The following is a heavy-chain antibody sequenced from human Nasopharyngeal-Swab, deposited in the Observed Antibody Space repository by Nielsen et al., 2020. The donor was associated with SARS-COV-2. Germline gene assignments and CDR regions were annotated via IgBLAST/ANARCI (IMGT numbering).Heavy chain of an antibody. J-gene: IGHJ6*03. D-gene: IGHD6-19*01. Sequence: GGSLRLSCAASGLTFSSYGIHWVRQAPGKGLEWVAVISYDGSNKYYADSVKGRFTISRDNSKNTLYLQMNSLRAEDTAVYYCAKDITGYSSGWFYYYYYMDVWGKGTTVTVSS. CDR2: ISYDGSNK. CDR3: AKDITGYSSGWFYYYYYMDV. CDR1: GLTFSSYG. V-gene: IGHV3-30*18.